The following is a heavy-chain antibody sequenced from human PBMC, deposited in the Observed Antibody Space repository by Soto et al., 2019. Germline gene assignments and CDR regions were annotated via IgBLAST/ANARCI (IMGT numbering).Heavy chain of an antibody. D-gene: IGHD6-6*01. CDR3: ARPIAAHAFYYYYGTDV. J-gene: IGHJ6*02. CDR2: INPSGGST. V-gene: IGHV1-46*01. CDR1: GYTFTSYY. Sequence: ASVKVSCKASGYTFTSYYMHWVRQAPGQGLEWMGIINPSGGSTSYAQKFQGRVTMTRDTSTSTVYMELSSLRSEDTAVYCCARPIAAHAFYYYYGTDVWGQGTTVTVSS.